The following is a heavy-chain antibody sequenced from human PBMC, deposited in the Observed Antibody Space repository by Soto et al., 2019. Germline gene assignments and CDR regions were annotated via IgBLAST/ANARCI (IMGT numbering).Heavy chain of an antibody. D-gene: IGHD3-3*01. J-gene: IGHJ5*02. V-gene: IGHV4-34*01. CDR1: AGSFSGYY. Sequence: SETLSLACSVFAGSFSGYYWGWIRQPPGKGLGWIGEINHSGSTNYNPSFKSRVTISVDTSKNQFSLKLSSVTAADTAVYYCARLDFWSGYWPPWGQGTLVTVSS. CDR3: ARLDFWSGYWPP. CDR2: INHSGST.